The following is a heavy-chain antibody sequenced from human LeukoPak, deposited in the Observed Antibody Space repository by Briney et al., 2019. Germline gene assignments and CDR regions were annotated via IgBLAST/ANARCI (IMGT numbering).Heavy chain of an antibody. D-gene: IGHD4-17*01. CDR3: ASTTSYGDYSYYFDY. CDR2: IYYSGSA. J-gene: IGHJ4*02. V-gene: IGHV4-59*01. Sequence: SETLSLTCTVSGGSISSYYWSWIRQPPGQGLEWIGYIYYSGSANYNPSLKSRVTISVDTSKNQFSLKLSSVTAADTAVYYCASTTSYGDYSYYFDYWGQGTLVTVSS. CDR1: GGSISSYY.